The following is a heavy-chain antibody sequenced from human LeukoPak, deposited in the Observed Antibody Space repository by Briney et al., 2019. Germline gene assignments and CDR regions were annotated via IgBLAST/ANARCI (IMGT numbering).Heavy chain of an antibody. CDR3: ARGGGLDV. D-gene: IGHD3-16*01. CDR1: EFTFSSYW. V-gene: IGHV3-7*03. J-gene: IGHJ6*02. Sequence: GGSLRLSCAASEFTFSSYWMNWARQAPGKGLEWVASINHNGNVNYYVDSVKGRFTISRDNAKNSLYLQMSNLRAEDTAVYFCARGGGLDVWGQGATVTVSS. CDR2: INHNGNVN.